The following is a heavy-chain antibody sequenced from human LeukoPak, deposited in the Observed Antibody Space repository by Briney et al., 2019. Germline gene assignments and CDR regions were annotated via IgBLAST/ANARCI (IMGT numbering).Heavy chain of an antibody. J-gene: IGHJ6*04. CDR2: ISSSGSTI. D-gene: IGHD3-10*02. CDR1: GFTFSIYN. CDR3: AELGITMIGGV. V-gene: IGHV3-48*04. Sequence: PGGSLRLSCAASGFTFSIYNMNWVRQAPGKGLEWVSYISSSGSTIYYADSVKGRFTISRDNAKNSLYLQMNSPRAEDTAVYYCAELGITMIGGVWGKGTTVTISS.